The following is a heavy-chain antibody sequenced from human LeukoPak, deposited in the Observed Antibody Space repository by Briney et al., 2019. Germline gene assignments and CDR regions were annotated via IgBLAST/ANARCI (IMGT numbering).Heavy chain of an antibody. D-gene: IGHD3-22*01. CDR2: INQDGSEK. V-gene: IGHV3-7*01. CDR3: ARDLYYFDRSGYYASDL. J-gene: IGHJ5*02. CDR1: GFTFSDYW. Sequence: PGGSLRLSCAASGFTFSDYWISWVRQAPGKGLEWVANINQDGSEKHYAGSLRGRFTISRDNAKNSLYLQMNSLRAEDTAVYFCARDLYYFDRSGYYASDLWGQGTLVTVSS.